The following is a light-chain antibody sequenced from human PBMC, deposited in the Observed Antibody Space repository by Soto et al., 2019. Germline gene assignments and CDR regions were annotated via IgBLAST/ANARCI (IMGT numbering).Light chain of an antibody. J-gene: IGLJ1*01. CDR1: SSDVGGYDY. Sequence: QSALTQPASVSGSPGQSITISCTGTSSDVGGYDYVSWYQLQPGKAPKLMVFEVSNRPSGISSRFSGSKSGNTASLTISGHQAEDEAYYFCSSYSISTAYLFGTGTKLTVL. V-gene: IGLV2-14*01. CDR2: EVS. CDR3: SSYSISTAYL.